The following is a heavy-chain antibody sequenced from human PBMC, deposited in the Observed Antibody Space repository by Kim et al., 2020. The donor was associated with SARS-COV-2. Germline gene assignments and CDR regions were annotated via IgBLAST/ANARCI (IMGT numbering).Heavy chain of an antibody. CDR1: GGSISSYY. D-gene: IGHD2-8*01. J-gene: IGHJ4*02. Sequence: SETLSLTCTVSGGSISSYYWSWIRQPPGKGLEWIGYIYYSGSTNYNPSLKSRVTISVDTSKNQFSLKLSSVTAADTAVYYCARGPKMVYAISDPLFDYWGQGTLVTVSS. CDR2: IYYSGST. CDR3: ARGPKMVYAISDPLFDY. V-gene: IGHV4-59*13.